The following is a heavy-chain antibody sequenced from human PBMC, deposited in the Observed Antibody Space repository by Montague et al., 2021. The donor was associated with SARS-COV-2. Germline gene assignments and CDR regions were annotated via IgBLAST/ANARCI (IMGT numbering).Heavy chain of an antibody. Sequence: SETLSLTCTVSGGSISSYYWSWIRQPPGKGLEWIGYIYYSGSTNYNPSLKSRVTISVDTSKNQFSLKLSSVTAADTAVYYCARGPDHYDFWSGYYYYYMDVGGKGTTVPVSS. CDR3: ARGPDHYDFWSGYYYYYMDV. CDR1: GGSISSYY. J-gene: IGHJ6*03. D-gene: IGHD3-3*01. V-gene: IGHV4-59*01. CDR2: IYYSGST.